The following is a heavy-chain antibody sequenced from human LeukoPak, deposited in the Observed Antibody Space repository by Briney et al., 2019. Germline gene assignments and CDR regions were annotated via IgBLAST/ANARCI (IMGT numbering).Heavy chain of an antibody. V-gene: IGHV4-30-2*01. J-gene: IGHJ4*02. Sequence: SQTLSLTCAVSGGSISTSGYSWSWLPRPPGRGVEWVGYIFPTGSTSYSPSLKSRVTISLDRSKNLFSMTLNSFTAADTAVYYCARMAGRTLAHWGQGTLVTVSS. CDR3: ARMAGRTLAH. D-gene: IGHD1-7*01. CDR1: GGSISTSGYS. CDR2: IFPTGST.